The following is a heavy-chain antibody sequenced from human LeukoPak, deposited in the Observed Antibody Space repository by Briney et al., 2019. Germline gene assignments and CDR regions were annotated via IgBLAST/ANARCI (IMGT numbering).Heavy chain of an antibody. CDR1: GFTFSSYA. CDR2: VSPVGTDT. D-gene: IGHD2-2*01. V-gene: IGHV3-74*01. Sequence: GGSLRLSCAASGFTFSSYAMTWVRQAPGKGLMWVSTVSPVGTDTNYADSVRGRFTISRDNAKNTLYLQMNSLRAEDTALYFCTRGCTGTRCPADYWGQGALVTVSS. CDR3: TRGCTGTRCPADY. J-gene: IGHJ4*02.